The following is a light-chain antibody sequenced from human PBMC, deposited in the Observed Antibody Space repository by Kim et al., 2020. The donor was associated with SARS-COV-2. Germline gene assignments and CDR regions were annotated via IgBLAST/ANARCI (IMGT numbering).Light chain of an antibody. V-gene: IGKV1-39*01. CDR2: AAS. J-gene: IGKJ3*01. CDR3: QQTYITPFT. CDR1: QNINSH. Sequence: DIQMTQSPSSLSASVGDRVTITCRTSQNINSHLNWYHQKPGRAPKLLIYAASTLQGGVPSRFSGSGSETDFTLTMSSLQPEDFATYFCQQTYITPFTFGPGTKGDIK.